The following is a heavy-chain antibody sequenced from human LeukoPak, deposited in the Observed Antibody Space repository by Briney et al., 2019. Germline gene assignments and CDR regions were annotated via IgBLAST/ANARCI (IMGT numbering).Heavy chain of an antibody. J-gene: IGHJ4*02. CDR2: IGESDGRT. Sequence: PGGSLRLSCAASGFTVTTLAMTWVRQAPGKGPEWVSVIGESDGRTYYTDSVKGRFTISRDESKNTLYLQMNSLRAEDTAVYYCAKGPTDSCWEKLHDWGQGTLVTVST. CDR3: AKGPTDSCWEKLHD. CDR1: GFTVTTLA. V-gene: IGHV3-23*01. D-gene: IGHD1-26*01.